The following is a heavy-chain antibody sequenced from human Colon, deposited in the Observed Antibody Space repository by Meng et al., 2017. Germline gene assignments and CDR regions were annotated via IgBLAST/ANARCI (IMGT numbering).Heavy chain of an antibody. Sequence: SETLSLTCTVSGGSMSSGTYYWGWIRQPPGKGLEWIGRVNNRANTHKNPALKSRVTIFLDTSRNQISLNLYSVTAADTAVYYCTRWADIGYYYGAFDFWFQGMLVTVSS. CDR1: GGSMSSGTYY. CDR2: VNNRANT. CDR3: TRWADIGYYYGAFDF. V-gene: IGHV4-39*07. D-gene: IGHD3-22*01. J-gene: IGHJ4*02.